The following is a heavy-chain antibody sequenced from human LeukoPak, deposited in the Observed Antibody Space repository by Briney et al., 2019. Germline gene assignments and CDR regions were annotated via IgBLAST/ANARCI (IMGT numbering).Heavy chain of an antibody. CDR1: GGTFSSYA. D-gene: IGHD2-8*01. CDR3: ARESPLYGGAFDI. Sequence: ASVKVSCKASGGTFSSYAISWVRQAPGQGLEWMGRIIPILGIANYAQKFQGRVTITADKSTSTAYMELSSLRSEDTAVYYCARESPLYGGAFDIWGQGTMVTVSS. CDR2: IIPILGIA. J-gene: IGHJ3*02. V-gene: IGHV1-69*04.